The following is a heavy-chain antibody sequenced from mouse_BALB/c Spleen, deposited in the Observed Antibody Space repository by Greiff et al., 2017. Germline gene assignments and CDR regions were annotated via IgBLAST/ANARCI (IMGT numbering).Heavy chain of an antibody. D-gene: IGHD2-14*01. CDR2: ISYSGST. CDR3: ARKEVRRRGFDY. V-gene: IGHV3-2*02. Sequence: EVQRVESGPGLVKPSQSLSLTCTVTGYSITSDYAWNWIRQFPGNKLEWMGYISYSGSTSYNPSLKSRISITRDTSKNQFFLQLNSVTTEDTATYYCARKEVRRRGFDYWGQGTTLTVSS. J-gene: IGHJ2*01. CDR1: GYSITSDYA.